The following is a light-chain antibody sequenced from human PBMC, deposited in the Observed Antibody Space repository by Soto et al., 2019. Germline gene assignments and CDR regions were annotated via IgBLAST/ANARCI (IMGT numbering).Light chain of an antibody. CDR2: GAS. CDR1: QTIGSD. Sequence: VLTQSPATLSVSTGKRATLSCRASQTIGSDLAWYQQKPGQAPRLLIYGASTRATGIPARFSGSGSGTDFTLTISRLEPEDFAVYYCQQYGSSGTFGQGTKVDIK. V-gene: IGKV3-15*01. J-gene: IGKJ1*01. CDR3: QQYGSSGT.